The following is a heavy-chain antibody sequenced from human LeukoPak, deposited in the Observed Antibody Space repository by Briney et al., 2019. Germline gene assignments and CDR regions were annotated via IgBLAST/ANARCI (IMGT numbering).Heavy chain of an antibody. Sequence: GGSLGLSCAASGFTFDDYAMHWVRQAPGKGLEWVSGISWNSGSIGYADSVKGRFTISRDNAKNSLYLQMNSLRAEDMALYYCAKDIAAGGAAAGTTFDYWGQGTLVTVSS. D-gene: IGHD6-13*01. CDR3: AKDIAAGGAAAGTTFDY. CDR2: ISWNSGSI. J-gene: IGHJ4*02. CDR1: GFTFDDYA. V-gene: IGHV3-9*03.